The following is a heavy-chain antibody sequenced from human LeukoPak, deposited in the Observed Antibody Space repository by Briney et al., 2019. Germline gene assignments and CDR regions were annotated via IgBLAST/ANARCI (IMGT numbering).Heavy chain of an antibody. CDR1: GFTFSSYG. V-gene: IGHV3-30*02. D-gene: IGHD3-9*01. CDR3: AKDMDYDILTGYSALDY. Sequence: GGSLRLSCAASGFTFSSYGTHWVRQTPGKGLEWVAFIRYDGSNKYYADSVKGRFTISRDNSKNTLYLQMNSLRAEDTAVYYCAKDMDYDILTGYSALDYWGQGTLVTVSS. CDR2: IRYDGSNK. J-gene: IGHJ4*02.